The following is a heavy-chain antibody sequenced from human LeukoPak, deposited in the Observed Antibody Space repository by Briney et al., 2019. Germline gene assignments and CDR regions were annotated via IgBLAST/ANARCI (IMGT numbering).Heavy chain of an antibody. CDR1: GFTFSSYW. CDR2: IKQDGSEK. Sequence: PGGSLRLSCAASGFTFSSYWMSWVRQAPGKGLEWVANIKQDGSEKYYVDSVKGRFTISRDNAKNSLYLQMNSLRAEDTAVYYCARATDNSGSYYYYGMDVWGQGTTVTVSS. CDR3: ARATDNSGSYYYYGMDV. V-gene: IGHV3-7*01. J-gene: IGHJ6*02. D-gene: IGHD3-22*01.